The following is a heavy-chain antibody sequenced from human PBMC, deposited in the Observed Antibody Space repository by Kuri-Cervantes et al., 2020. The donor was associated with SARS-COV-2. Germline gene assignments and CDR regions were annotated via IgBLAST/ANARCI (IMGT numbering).Heavy chain of an antibody. D-gene: IGHD1-26*01. CDR1: GFTFSSYD. CDR2: IGTAGDT. CDR3: AKLAANDPIDM. J-gene: IGHJ3*02. Sequence: GESLKISCAASGFTFSSYDMHWVRQATGKGLEWVSAIGTAGDTYYPGSVKGRFTIFRDNSKSTLYLQTNSLRAEDTAVYFCAKLAANDPIDMWGQGTMVTVSS. V-gene: IGHV3-13*01.